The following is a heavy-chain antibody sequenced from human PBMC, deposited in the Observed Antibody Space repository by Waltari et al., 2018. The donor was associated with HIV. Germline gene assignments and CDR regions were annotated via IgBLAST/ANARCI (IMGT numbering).Heavy chain of an antibody. D-gene: IGHD5-18*01. Sequence: QVQLHDSGPGMVKPSETLSLTCAVSGYSIRSDYYWGWTRQPPGKGLECIRSSSRRGKTYERPFLKSRVTISLDTSKKQFSLKLNSVAAADTAVYYCGSGSRRGHSHGIDYWGQGTLVTVSS. J-gene: IGHJ4*02. CDR2: SSRRGKT. CDR1: GYSIRSDYY. CDR3: GSGSRRGHSHGIDY. V-gene: IGHV4-38-2*01.